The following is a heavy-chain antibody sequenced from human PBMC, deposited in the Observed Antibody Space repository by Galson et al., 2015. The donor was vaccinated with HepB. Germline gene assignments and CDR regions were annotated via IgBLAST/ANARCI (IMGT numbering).Heavy chain of an antibody. V-gene: IGHV7-4-1*02. CDR1: GYTFTSYA. D-gene: IGHD6-13*01. Sequence: SGYTFTSYAMNWVRQAPGQGLEWMGWINTNTGNPTYAQGFTGRFVFSLDTSVSTAYLQISSLKAEDTAVYYCARDGLSIAAAAGNNWFDPWGQGTLVTVSS. CDR2: INTNTGNP. J-gene: IGHJ5*02. CDR3: ARDGLSIAAAAGNNWFDP.